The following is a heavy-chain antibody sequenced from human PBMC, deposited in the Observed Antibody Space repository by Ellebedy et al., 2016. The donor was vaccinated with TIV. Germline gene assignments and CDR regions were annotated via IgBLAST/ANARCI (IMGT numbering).Heavy chain of an antibody. J-gene: IGHJ5*02. CDR3: ARELHGSCDP. Sequence: GESLKISCAASGFTFSSYAMSWVRQAPGKGLEWVSAISGSGGSTYYADSVKGRFTISRDNAKNSLYLQMNSLRDEDTAVYYCARELHGSCDPWGQGTLVTVSS. CDR2: ISGSGGST. CDR1: GFTFSSYA. V-gene: IGHV3-23*01.